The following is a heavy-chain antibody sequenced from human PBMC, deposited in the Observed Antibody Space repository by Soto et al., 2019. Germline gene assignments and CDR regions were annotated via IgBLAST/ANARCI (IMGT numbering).Heavy chain of an antibody. V-gene: IGHV3-66*01. CDR3: ARERASTIFRSRGGMDV. D-gene: IGHD3-9*01. CDR1: GFTVSSNY. J-gene: IGHJ6*02. Sequence: EVQLVESGGGLVQPGGSLRLSCAASGFTVSSNYMSWVRQAPGKGLEWVSVIYSGGSTYYADSVKGRFTISRDNSKNTLYLQMNSLRAEDTAVYYCARERASTIFRSRGGMDVWGQGTTVTVSS. CDR2: IYSGGST.